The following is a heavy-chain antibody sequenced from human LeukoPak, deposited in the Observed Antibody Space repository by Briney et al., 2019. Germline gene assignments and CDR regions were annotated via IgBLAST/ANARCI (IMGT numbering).Heavy chain of an antibody. V-gene: IGHV4-38-2*02. Sequence: PSDTLSLTCTVSGYTISSGYYWGWLRQPPGKGLEWIGSMYHSGSTYYNSSLKSRVAISVDTSKNQFSLKLSSVTAADTAIYYCARDIVVVVAATNSDWFDPWGQGTLVTVSS. CDR3: ARDIVVVVAATNSDWFDP. CDR1: GYTISSGYY. D-gene: IGHD2-15*01. J-gene: IGHJ5*02. CDR2: MYHSGST.